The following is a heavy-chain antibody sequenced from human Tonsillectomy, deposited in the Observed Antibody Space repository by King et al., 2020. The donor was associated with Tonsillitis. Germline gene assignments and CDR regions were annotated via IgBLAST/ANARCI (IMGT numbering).Heavy chain of an antibody. J-gene: IGHJ6*03. CDR3: ARDSRIAARPEEYFYYMDV. CDR1: GFTVSSNY. Sequence: VQLVESGGGLIQPGGSLRLSCAASGFTVSSNYMNWVRQAPGKGLEWVSLIYSGGSTYYADSVKGRFTISRDNSKNTLYLQMNSLREEDTAVYYCARDSRIAARPEEYFYYMDVWGKGTTVTVSS. D-gene: IGHD6-6*01. CDR2: IYSGGST. V-gene: IGHV3-53*01.